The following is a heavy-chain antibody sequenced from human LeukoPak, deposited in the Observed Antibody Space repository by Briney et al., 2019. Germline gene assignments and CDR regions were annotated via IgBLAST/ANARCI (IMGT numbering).Heavy chain of an antibody. CDR2: MNPNSGNT. V-gene: IGHV1-8*01. Sequence: ASVKVSCKASGYTFTGYDINWVRQATGQGLEWMGWMNPNSGNTGYAQKFQGRVTMTRNTSISTAYMELSSLRSEDTAVYYCARVKGIAAAGTPGCWGQGTLVTVSS. J-gene: IGHJ4*02. CDR3: ARVKGIAAAGTPGC. CDR1: GYTFTGYD. D-gene: IGHD6-13*01.